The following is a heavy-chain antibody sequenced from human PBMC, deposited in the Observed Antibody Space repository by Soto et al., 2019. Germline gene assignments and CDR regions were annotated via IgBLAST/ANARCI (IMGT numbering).Heavy chain of an antibody. CDR3: ARTVGATFDY. J-gene: IGHJ4*02. CDR1: GGSISSYY. V-gene: IGHV4-59*01. D-gene: IGHD1-26*01. Sequence: SETLSLTCTVSGGSISSYYWSWIRQPPGKGLEWIGYIYYSGSTNYNPSLKSRVTISVDTSKNQFSLKLSSVTAADTAVYYCARTVGATFDYWGQGTLVTVSS. CDR2: IYYSGST.